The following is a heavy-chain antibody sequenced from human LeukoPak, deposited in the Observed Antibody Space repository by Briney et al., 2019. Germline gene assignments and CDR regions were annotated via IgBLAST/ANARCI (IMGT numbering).Heavy chain of an antibody. D-gene: IGHD2-2*01. J-gene: IGHJ1*01. V-gene: IGHV4-34*01. CDR2: INHSGST. Sequence: SETLSLTCTVSGGSISSYYWSWIRQPAGKGLEWIGEINHSGSTNYKPSLKSRVTISVDTSKNQFSLKLSSVTAADTAVYYCARHGGRYCSSTSCHRYFQHWGQGTLVTVSS. CDR3: ARHGGRYCSSTSCHRYFQH. CDR1: GGSISSYY.